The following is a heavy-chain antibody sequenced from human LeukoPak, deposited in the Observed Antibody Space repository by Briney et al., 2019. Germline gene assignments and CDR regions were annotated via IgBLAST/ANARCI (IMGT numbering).Heavy chain of an antibody. J-gene: IGHJ2*01. Sequence: SETLSLTCTVSGGSISSGTYYWSWIRQPAGKGLEWIGRIFTTGSTNYNPSLKSRVTIAMDTSKNQFSLKLSSVTAADTAVYYCARDSGSSWYFDLWGRGTLVTVSS. CDR1: GGSISSGTYY. V-gene: IGHV4-61*02. CDR3: ARDSGSSWYFDL. D-gene: IGHD2-15*01. CDR2: IFTTGST.